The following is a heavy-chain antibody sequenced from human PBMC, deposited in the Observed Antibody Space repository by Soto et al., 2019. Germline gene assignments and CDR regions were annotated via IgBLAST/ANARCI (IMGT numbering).Heavy chain of an antibody. CDR1: GYTFTMYG. Sequence: ASVKVSCKASGYTFTMYGISWVRQAPGQGLEWLGFITADNGETKYAQKVQGRVTMTLDTSTTTAHMELRSLRSDDAAVYYCARRTLGSSIGVADYWGPGTLVTVSS. D-gene: IGHD1-26*01. V-gene: IGHV1-18*01. CDR3: ARRTLGSSIGVADY. CDR2: ITADNGET. J-gene: IGHJ4*02.